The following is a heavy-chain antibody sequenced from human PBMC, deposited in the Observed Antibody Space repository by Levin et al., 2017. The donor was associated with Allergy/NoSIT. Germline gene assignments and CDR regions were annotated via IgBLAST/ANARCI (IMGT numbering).Heavy chain of an antibody. Sequence: ASVKVSCKASGYTFTSYGISWVRQAPGQGLEWMGWISAYNGNTNYAQKLQGRVTMTTDTSTSTAYMELRSLRSDDTAVYYCARVRSGYYYEYFQHWGQGTLVTVSS. CDR2: ISAYNGNT. D-gene: IGHD3-22*01. J-gene: IGHJ1*01. V-gene: IGHV1-18*01. CDR1: GYTFTSYG. CDR3: ARVRSGYYYEYFQH.